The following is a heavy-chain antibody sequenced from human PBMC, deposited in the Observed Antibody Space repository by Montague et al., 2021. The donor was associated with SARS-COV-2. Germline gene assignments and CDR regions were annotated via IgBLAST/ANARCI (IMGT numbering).Heavy chain of an antibody. CDR2: IYSSGTT. Sequence: TLSLTCTVSGVSISSSDNYWSWIRQPPGKRLEWIGYIYSSGTTYYNPSLRSRVTLSVDTSKKQFPLTLSSVTAADTAVYYCAWVMYGLTEAMDAFDIWGQGTMVSVSS. V-gene: IGHV4-31*03. CDR3: AWVMYGLTEAMDAFDI. D-gene: IGHD1-20*01. CDR1: GVSISSSDNY. J-gene: IGHJ3*02.